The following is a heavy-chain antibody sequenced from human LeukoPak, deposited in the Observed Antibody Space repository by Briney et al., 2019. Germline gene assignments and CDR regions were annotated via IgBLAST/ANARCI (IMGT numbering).Heavy chain of an antibody. J-gene: IGHJ3*02. CDR1: GGSISSYY. CDR3: ARHGGTMVRGYDAFDI. Sequence: PSQTLSLTCTVSGGSISSYYWSWIRQPPGKGLEWIGSIYYSGSTYYNPSLKSRVTISVDTSKNQFSLKLSSVTAADTAVYYCARHGGTMVRGYDAFDIWGQGTMVTVSS. D-gene: IGHD3-10*01. CDR2: IYYSGST. V-gene: IGHV4-39*01.